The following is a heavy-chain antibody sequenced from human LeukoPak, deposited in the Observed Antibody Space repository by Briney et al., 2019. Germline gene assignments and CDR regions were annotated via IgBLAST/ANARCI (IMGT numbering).Heavy chain of an antibody. CDR2: IYYSGST. J-gene: IGHJ5*02. Sequence: PSETLSLTCTVSGGSISSYYWSWIRQPPGKGLEWIGYIYYSGSTNYNPSLKSRVTISVDTSKNQFSLKLSSVTAADTAVYYCARGQYDFWSGYYTGGWFDPWGQGTLVTVSS. CDR3: ARGQYDFWSGYYTGGWFDP. CDR1: GGSISSYY. V-gene: IGHV4-59*01. D-gene: IGHD3-3*01.